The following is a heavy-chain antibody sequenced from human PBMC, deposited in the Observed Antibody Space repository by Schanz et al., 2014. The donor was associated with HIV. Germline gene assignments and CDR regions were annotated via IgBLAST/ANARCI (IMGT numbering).Heavy chain of an antibody. Sequence: QVQLVQSGAEVKKPGSSVKVSCKVFGGTFSNYAISWVRQAPGQGLEWMGGIIPIFGTTNYAQMFQGRVTIAADESTSTVYMHLSSLRSEDTAVYYCARRSLHFLQWLYDDVFDIWGQGTMVTVSS. CDR2: IIPIFGTT. CDR3: ARRSLHFLQWLYDDVFDI. J-gene: IGHJ3*02. V-gene: IGHV1-69*19. D-gene: IGHD3-3*01. CDR1: GGTFSNYA.